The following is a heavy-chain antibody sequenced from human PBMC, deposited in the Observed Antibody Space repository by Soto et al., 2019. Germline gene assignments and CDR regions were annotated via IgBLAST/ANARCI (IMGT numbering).Heavy chain of an antibody. CDR1: GFTFNNYA. CDR2: ISGSGATT. Sequence: GGSLRLSCAASGFTFNNYAMTWVRQAPGVGLEWVSTISGSGATTYYTDSVKGRFTISRDNSKHTLSLQLNSLRADDTAMYYCAKGDCSGGSCYRGFDSWGQGALLTV. D-gene: IGHD2-15*01. CDR3: AKGDCSGGSCYRGFDS. J-gene: IGHJ4*02. V-gene: IGHV3-23*01.